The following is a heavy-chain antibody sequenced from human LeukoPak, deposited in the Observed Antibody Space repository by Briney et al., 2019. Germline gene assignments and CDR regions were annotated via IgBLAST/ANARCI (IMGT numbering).Heavy chain of an antibody. J-gene: IGHJ4*02. Sequence: GGSLRLSCAASGFTFSNSAMSWVRQAPGKGLEWVSSISDSGGNTYYADSVKGRFTISRDNSKNTLYVQMSSLRAEDTAVYYCVKTFGLIDPFEYWGQGNLVTVSS. V-gene: IGHV3-23*01. D-gene: IGHD2/OR15-2a*01. CDR1: GFTFSNSA. CDR2: ISDSGGNT. CDR3: VKTFGLIDPFEY.